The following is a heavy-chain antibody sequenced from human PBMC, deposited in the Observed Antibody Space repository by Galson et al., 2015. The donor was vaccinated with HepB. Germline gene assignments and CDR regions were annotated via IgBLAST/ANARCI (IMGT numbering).Heavy chain of an antibody. D-gene: IGHD6-13*01. Sequence: SVKVSCKASGYTFTSYYMHWVRQAPGQGLEWMGIINPSGGSTSYAQKFQGRVTMTRDTSTSTVYMELSSLRSEDTAVYYCAREGARYSSSWNPAGLGFDYWGQGTLVTVSS. CDR3: AREGARYSSSWNPAGLGFDY. CDR1: GYTFTSYY. J-gene: IGHJ4*02. V-gene: IGHV1-46*03. CDR2: INPSGGST.